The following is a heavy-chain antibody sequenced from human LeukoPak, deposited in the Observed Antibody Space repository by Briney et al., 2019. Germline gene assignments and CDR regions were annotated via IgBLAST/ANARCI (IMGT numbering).Heavy chain of an antibody. V-gene: IGHV3-9*01. CDR2: ISWNSGSI. CDR3: AKADSAHYYDSSGLDY. D-gene: IGHD3-22*01. CDR1: GFTFDDYA. Sequence: SGGSLRLSCAASGFTFDDYAMHWVRQAPGKGLEWVSGISWNSGSIGYADSVKGRFTISRDNAKNSLYLQMNSLRAEDTALYYCAKADSAHYYDSSGLDYWGQGTLVTVSS. J-gene: IGHJ4*02.